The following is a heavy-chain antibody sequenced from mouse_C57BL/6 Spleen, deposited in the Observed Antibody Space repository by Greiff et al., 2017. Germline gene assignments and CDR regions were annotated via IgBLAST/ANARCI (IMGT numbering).Heavy chain of an antibody. CDR1: GFTFSDSG. V-gene: IGHV5-17*01. Sequence: VQLKESGGGLVKPGGSLKLSCAASGFTFSDSGMHWVRQAPEKGLEWVAYISSGSSTIYYADTVKGRFTISRDNAKNTLFLQMTSLRSEDTAMYYCARGGGVDYWGQGTTLTVSS. J-gene: IGHJ2*01. CDR3: ARGGGVDY. CDR2: ISSGSSTI.